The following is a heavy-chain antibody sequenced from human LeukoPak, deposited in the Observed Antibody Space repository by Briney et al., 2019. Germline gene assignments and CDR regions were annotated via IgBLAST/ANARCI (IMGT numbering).Heavy chain of an antibody. CDR1: GGSISSSSYY. D-gene: IGHD6-19*01. CDR2: IETSGNT. CDR3: ARGGAVAGTYVY. V-gene: IGHV4-39*07. Sequence: SETLSLTCTVSGGSISSSSYYWGWIRQPPGKGLEWIGSIETSGNTNYKPSLKSRVTMSVDTSKNQFSLKLSSVTAADTAVYYCARGGAVAGTYVYWGQGTLVTVSS. J-gene: IGHJ4*02.